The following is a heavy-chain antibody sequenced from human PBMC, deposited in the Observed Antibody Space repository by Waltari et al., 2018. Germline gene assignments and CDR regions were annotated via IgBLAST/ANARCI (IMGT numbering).Heavy chain of an antibody. CDR1: GGSISSYY. Sequence: QVQLQESGPGLVKPSATLSLTCPVSGGSISSYYWRWIRQPAGKGLEWIGRIYTSGSTNYNPSLKSRVTMSVDTSKNQFSLKLSSVTAADTAVYYCATTRGPAAGYFDYWGQGTLVTVSS. J-gene: IGHJ4*02. CDR2: IYTSGST. CDR3: ATTRGPAAGYFDY. D-gene: IGHD2-2*01. V-gene: IGHV4-4*07.